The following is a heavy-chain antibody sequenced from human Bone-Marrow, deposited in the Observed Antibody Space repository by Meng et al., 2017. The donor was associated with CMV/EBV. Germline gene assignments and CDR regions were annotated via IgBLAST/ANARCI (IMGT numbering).Heavy chain of an antibody. V-gene: IGHV1-2*02. D-gene: IGHD2-15*01. CDR2: INPNSGGT. J-gene: IGHJ4*02. Sequence: QGEVVMSGAEVKKPGASVKVSCKASGYTFTGYYMHWVRQAPGQGLEWMGWINPNSGGTNYAQKFQGRVTMTRDTSISTAYMELSRLRSDDTAVYYCARRRLVGYCSGGSCYGVDYWGQGTLVTVSS. CDR1: GYTFTGYY. CDR3: ARRRLVGYCSGGSCYGVDY.